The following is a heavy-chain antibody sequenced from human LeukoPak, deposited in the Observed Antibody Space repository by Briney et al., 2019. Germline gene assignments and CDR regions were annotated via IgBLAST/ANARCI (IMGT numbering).Heavy chain of an antibody. V-gene: IGHV3-21*01. CDR2: ISGSSSYI. CDR1: GFTFNTYS. D-gene: IGHD1-26*01. J-gene: IGHJ4*02. Sequence: GGPLRLSCAASGFTFNTYSMNWVRQAPGKGLEWVSSISGSSSYIYYADSVKGRFTISRDNAKNSLYLQMNSLRAEDTAVYYCAKDWSPFLWELLGAYFDYWGQGTLVTVSS. CDR3: AKDWSPFLWELLGAYFDY.